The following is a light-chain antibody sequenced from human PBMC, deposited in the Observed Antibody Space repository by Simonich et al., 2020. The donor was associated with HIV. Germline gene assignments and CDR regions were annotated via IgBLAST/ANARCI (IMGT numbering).Light chain of an antibody. J-gene: IGKJ1*01. CDR3: QQTYSTPSWT. V-gene: IGKV1-12*02. CDR1: QSISDW. CDR2: AAS. Sequence: DIQMTQSHSTLSASVGDRVTITCRASQSISDWLAWYQQRPGKVPKRLIYAASSLQSGVPSRFSGSGSGTEYTLTVGSLQPEDFATYYCQQTYSTPSWTFGQGTKVDIK.